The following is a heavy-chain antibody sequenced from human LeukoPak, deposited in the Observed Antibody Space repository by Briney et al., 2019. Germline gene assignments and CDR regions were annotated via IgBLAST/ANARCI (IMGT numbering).Heavy chain of an antibody. D-gene: IGHD3-3*01. CDR2: IYSGGST. CDR1: GFTVSSTY. Sequence: GGSLRLSCAASGFTVSSTYMSWVRQAPGKGLEWVSVIYSGGSTYYADSVKGRFTSSRDNSKNTLYLQMNSLRAEDTAVYYCARRGYDFWSGYFDYWGQGTLVTVSS. CDR3: ARRGYDFWSGYFDY. V-gene: IGHV3-53*01. J-gene: IGHJ4*02.